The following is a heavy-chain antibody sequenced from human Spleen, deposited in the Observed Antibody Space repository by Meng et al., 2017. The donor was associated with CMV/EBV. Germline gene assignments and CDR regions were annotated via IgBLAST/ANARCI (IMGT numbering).Heavy chain of an antibody. D-gene: IGHD3-16*01. Sequence: CAVYGGSFSRYYWSWSRQPAGKGLEWIGEINHSGSTIYNPPLKSRVTISVDTSKNQFSLKLSSVTAADTAVFYCARGASYGPHYFDYWGQGTLVTVSS. CDR1: GGSFSRYY. V-gene: IGHV4-34*01. J-gene: IGHJ4*02. CDR2: INHSGST. CDR3: ARGASYGPHYFDY.